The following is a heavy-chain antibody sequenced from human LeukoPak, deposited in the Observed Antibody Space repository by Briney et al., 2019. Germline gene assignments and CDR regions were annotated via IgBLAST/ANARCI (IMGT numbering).Heavy chain of an antibody. D-gene: IGHD3-10*01. Sequence: SVKVSCKASGGTFSSYAISWVRQAPGQGLEWMGGIIPIFGTANYAQKFQGRVTITTDESTSTAYMELSSLRSEDTAVYYCATSNDGSGSYLDYWGQGTLVTVSS. CDR1: GGTFSSYA. V-gene: IGHV1-69*05. J-gene: IGHJ4*02. CDR2: IIPIFGTA. CDR3: ATSNDGSGSYLDY.